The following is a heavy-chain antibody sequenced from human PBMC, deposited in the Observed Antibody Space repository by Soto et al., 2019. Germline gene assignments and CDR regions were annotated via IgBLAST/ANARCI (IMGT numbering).Heavy chain of an antibody. J-gene: IGHJ4*02. Sequence: QVQLVQCGPEVKKPGASVKVSCKTSGYTFTSYGIAWVRQAPGQGLEWMGWISTYKGNTNYAQKFQGRVTMTTDTSTRTGYMELRSLRSDDTAVYYCATRSPAFDYWGQGTLVTVSS. V-gene: IGHV1-18*01. CDR1: GYTFTSYG. CDR2: ISTYKGNT. CDR3: ATRSPAFDY.